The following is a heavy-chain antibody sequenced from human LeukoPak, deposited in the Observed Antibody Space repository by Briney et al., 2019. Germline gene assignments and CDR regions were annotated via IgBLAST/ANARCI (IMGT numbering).Heavy chain of an antibody. V-gene: IGHV4-34*01. D-gene: IGHD4-11*01. CDR1: GGSFSGYY. CDR2: INHSGST. Sequence: SETLSLTCAVYGGSFSGYYWSWIRQPPGKGLKWIGEINHSGSTNYNPSLKSRVTISVDTSKNQFSLKLSSVTAADTAVYYCARDCPYSNYSLNNWFDPWGQGTLVTVSS. CDR3: ARDCPYSNYSLNNWFDP. J-gene: IGHJ5*02.